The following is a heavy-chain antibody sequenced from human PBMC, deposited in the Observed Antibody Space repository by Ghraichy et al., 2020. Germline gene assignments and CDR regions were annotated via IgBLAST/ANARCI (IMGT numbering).Heavy chain of an antibody. CDR1: GFAFSTYW. V-gene: IGHV3-7*01. Sequence: GALRLSCAASGFAFSTYWMTWVRQAPGQGPQWVANIKEDGRDMYYVDSVKGRFTISRDNAKNSLYLQMNSLRAEDTAIYYCARNYYYAMDVWGQGTTVTVSS. J-gene: IGHJ6*02. CDR2: IKEDGRDM. CDR3: ARNYYYAMDV.